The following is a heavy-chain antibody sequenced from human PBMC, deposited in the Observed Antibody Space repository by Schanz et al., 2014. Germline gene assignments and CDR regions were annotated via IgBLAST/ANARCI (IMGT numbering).Heavy chain of an antibody. D-gene: IGHD3-10*01. CDR3: ARIGGSVFDY. CDR2: ISGSGGST. V-gene: IGHV3-23*04. CDR1: GFTFSDYW. J-gene: IGHJ4*02. Sequence: EVQLVESGGGLVQPGGSLRLSCTASGFTFSDYWMSWVRQAPGKGLEWVIVISGSGGSTYYADSVRGRFTISRDNAKNTLYLQMNSLRAEDTAVYYCARIGGSVFDYWAQGTLVTVSS.